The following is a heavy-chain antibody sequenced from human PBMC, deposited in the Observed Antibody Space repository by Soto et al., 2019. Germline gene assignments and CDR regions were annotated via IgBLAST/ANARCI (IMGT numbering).Heavy chain of an antibody. V-gene: IGHV3-30*18. CDR3: AKDFYYYGSVSYGRVDY. J-gene: IGHJ4*02. Sequence: QVQLVESGGGVVKPGRSLRLSCAASGFTFSSYGMRWVRQAPGKGLEWVAVISYDGSNKYYADSVKGRFTISRDNSKNTLYLQMNSLRAEDTAVYYCAKDFYYYGSVSYGRVDYWGQGTLVTVSS. CDR2: ISYDGSNK. D-gene: IGHD3-10*01. CDR1: GFTFSSYG.